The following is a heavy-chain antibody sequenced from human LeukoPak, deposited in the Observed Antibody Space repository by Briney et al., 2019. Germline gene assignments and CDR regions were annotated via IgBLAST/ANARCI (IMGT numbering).Heavy chain of an antibody. CDR1: DGSINTYF. J-gene: IGHJ4*01. D-gene: IGHD6-19*01. Sequence: SETLSLTCSVSDGSINTYFWSWIRQPAGKGLEWIGRIDSSGTTSLNPSLKSRVTISQDKSKQQFSLKLSSVTAADTAVYYCATGGYSAWCDYWGHGTQVIVSS. CDR3: ATGGYSAWCDY. CDR2: IDSSGTT. V-gene: IGHV4-4*07.